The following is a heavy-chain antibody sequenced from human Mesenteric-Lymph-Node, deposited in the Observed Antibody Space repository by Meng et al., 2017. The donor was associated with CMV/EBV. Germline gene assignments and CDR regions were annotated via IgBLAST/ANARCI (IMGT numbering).Heavy chain of an antibody. V-gene: IGHV4-39*01. J-gene: IGHJ4*02. Sequence: SGDSISRSTYDWGWVSQPPGKGLEWIGSIFYTGSTYYNPSLTSRVTISVDTSKNQFSLKLSSVTAADTAVYYCAPYYYDSGTYYYFDYWGQGTLVTVSS. D-gene: IGHD3-10*01. CDR1: GDSISRSTYD. CDR3: APYYYDSGTYYYFDY. CDR2: IFYTGST.